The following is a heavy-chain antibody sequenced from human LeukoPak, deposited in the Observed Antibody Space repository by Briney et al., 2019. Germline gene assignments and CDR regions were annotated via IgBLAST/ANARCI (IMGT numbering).Heavy chain of an antibody. J-gene: IGHJ4*02. V-gene: IGHV3-30*18. Sequence: PGRSLRLSCAASGFTFSSYGMHWVRQAPGKGLEWVAVISYDGSNKYYADSVKGRFTISRDNSKNTLYLQMNSLRAEDTAVYYCAKDISSGWSSWMFGYWGQGTLVTVSS. CDR3: AKDISSGWSSWMFGY. CDR1: GFTFSSYG. D-gene: IGHD6-19*01. CDR2: ISYDGSNK.